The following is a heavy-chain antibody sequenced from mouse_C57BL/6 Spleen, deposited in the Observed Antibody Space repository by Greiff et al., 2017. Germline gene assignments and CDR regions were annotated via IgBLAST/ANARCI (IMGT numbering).Heavy chain of an antibody. Sequence: EVQLQESEGGLVQPGSSMKLSCTASGFTFSDYYMAWVRQVPEKGLEWVANINYDGSSTYYLDSLKSRFIISRDNAKNILYLQMSSLKSEDTATYYCARKEAYYSNYDAMDYWGQGTSVTVSS. J-gene: IGHJ4*01. V-gene: IGHV5-16*01. CDR3: ARKEAYYSNYDAMDY. CDR2: INYDGSST. D-gene: IGHD2-5*01. CDR1: GFTFSDYY.